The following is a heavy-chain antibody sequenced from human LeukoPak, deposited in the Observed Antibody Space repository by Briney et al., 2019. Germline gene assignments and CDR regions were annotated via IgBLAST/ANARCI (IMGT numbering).Heavy chain of an antibody. CDR2: ISGSGGST. J-gene: IGHJ4*02. CDR1: GFTFSSYA. D-gene: IGHD3-9*01. Sequence: GGSLRLSCAASGFTFSSYAMSWVRQAPGKGLEWVSAISGSGGSTYYADSVKGRFTISRDKSKNTLYLQMNSLRAEDTAVYYCAKDGLYYDILTGYYKPEPFDYWGQGTLVTVSS. V-gene: IGHV3-23*01. CDR3: AKDGLYYDILTGYYKPEPFDY.